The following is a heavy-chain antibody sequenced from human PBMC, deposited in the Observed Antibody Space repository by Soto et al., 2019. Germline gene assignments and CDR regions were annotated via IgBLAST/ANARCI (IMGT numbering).Heavy chain of an antibody. CDR2: ISAYNGNT. Sequence: ASVKVSCKASGYTFTSYGISWVRQAPGQGLEWMGWISAYNGNTNYAQKLQGRVTMTTDTSTSTAYMELRSLRSDDTAVYYCARGHIMITFGGVIVSPLHDYWGQGTLVTVSS. CDR3: ARGHIMITFGGVIVSPLHDY. V-gene: IGHV1-18*01. D-gene: IGHD3-16*02. CDR1: GYTFTSYG. J-gene: IGHJ4*02.